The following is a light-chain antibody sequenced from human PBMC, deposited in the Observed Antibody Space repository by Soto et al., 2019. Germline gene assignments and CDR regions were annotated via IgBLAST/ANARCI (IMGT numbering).Light chain of an antibody. CDR3: QQSFSTPST. CDR2: AAS. J-gene: IGKJ2*01. Sequence: DIHMTQSTSSLSASIGDTVTISCRASDSISFYVNWYQQKTGRAPKVLISAASSLQGGVPSRFRGSGSGTDFTLTIFSLQREDFATYYCQQSFSTPSTFGHGTKLEI. CDR1: DSISFY. V-gene: IGKV1-39*01.